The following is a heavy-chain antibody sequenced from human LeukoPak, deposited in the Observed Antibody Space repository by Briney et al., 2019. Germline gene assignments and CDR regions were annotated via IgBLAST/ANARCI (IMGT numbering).Heavy chain of an antibody. CDR3: ARDSMITFGGTHYMDV. CDR1: SGSISSSSYY. V-gene: IGHV4-39*07. J-gene: IGHJ6*03. Sequence: SETLSLTCTVSSGSISSSSYYWGWIRQPPGKGLEWIGMINHSGRTYYKPSLKSRITISVDTSNNQFSLKLSSVTAADTAVYYCARDSMITFGGTHYMDVWGKGTTVTVSS. D-gene: IGHD3-16*01. CDR2: INHSGRT.